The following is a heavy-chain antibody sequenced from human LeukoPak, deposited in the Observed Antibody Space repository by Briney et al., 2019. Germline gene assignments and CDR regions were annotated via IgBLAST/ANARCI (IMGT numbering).Heavy chain of an antibody. CDR1: GFTFSSYA. D-gene: IGHD1-26*01. V-gene: IGHV3-7*01. CDR2: IKQDGSEK. J-gene: IGHJ4*02. Sequence: GGSLRLSCAASGFTFSSYAMSWVRQAPGKGLEWVANIKQDGSEKYYVDSVKGRFTISRDNAKNSLYLQMNSLRAEDTAVYYCASNIVGATTRGQGTLVTVSS. CDR3: ASNIVGATT.